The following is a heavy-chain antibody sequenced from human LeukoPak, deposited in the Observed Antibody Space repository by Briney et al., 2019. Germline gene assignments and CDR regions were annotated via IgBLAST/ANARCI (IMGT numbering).Heavy chain of an antibody. D-gene: IGHD6-6*01. J-gene: IGHJ4*02. CDR1: GGSISSSSYY. Sequence: SETVPHTCTVSGGSISSSSYYWGWIRQPPGKGLEWIGSIYYSGSTYYNPSLKSRVTISVDTSKNQFSLKLSSVTAADTAVYYCASLEYSSSGQGYWGQGTLVTVSS. V-gene: IGHV4-39*01. CDR2: IYYSGST. CDR3: ASLEYSSSGQGY.